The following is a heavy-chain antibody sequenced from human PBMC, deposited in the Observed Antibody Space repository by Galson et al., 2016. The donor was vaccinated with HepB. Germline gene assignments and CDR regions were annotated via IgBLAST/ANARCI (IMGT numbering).Heavy chain of an antibody. D-gene: IGHD2-8*02. J-gene: IGHJ6*03. CDR2: IFYGGTT. CDR3: ARTSYRECTGTRCVNFRYYYYYMDV. CDR1: GFTVSNYY. Sequence: SLRLSCAASGFTVSNYYMRWVRQAPGKELEWVSVIFYGGTTYYADSVEGRFTISRDDSMNTLYLQMNSLTAEDTAVYFCARTSYRECTGTRCVNFRYYYYYMDVWGKGTTVTVSS. V-gene: IGHV3-53*01.